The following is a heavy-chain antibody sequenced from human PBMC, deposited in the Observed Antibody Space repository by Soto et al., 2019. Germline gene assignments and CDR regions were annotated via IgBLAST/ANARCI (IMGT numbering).Heavy chain of an antibody. CDR2: IYYSGST. V-gene: IGHV4-31*03. J-gene: IGHJ4*02. Sequence: SETLSLTCTVSGGSISSGGYYWSWIRQHPGKGLEWIGYIYYSGSTYYNPSLKSRVTISVDTSKNQFSLKLSSVTAADTAVYYCARDRSYGYRFVFDYWGQGTLVTVSS. CDR1: GGSISSGGYY. CDR3: ARDRSYGYRFVFDY. D-gene: IGHD5-18*01.